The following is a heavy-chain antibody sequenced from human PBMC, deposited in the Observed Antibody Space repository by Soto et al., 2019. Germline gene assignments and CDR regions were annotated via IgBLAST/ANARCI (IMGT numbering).Heavy chain of an antibody. V-gene: IGHV3-33*01. Sequence: GGSLRLSCAASGSTFSSYGMHWVRQAPGKGLEWVAVIWYDGSNKYYADSVKGRFTISRDNSKNTLYLQMNSLRAEDTAVYYCARYSSSETTFDYWGQGTLVTVSS. J-gene: IGHJ4*02. CDR2: IWYDGSNK. CDR3: ARYSSSETTFDY. D-gene: IGHD6-6*01. CDR1: GSTFSSYG.